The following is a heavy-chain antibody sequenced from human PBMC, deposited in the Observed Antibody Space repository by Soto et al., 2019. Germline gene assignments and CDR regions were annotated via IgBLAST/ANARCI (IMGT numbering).Heavy chain of an antibody. CDR1: GFTFSSYA. CDR3: AKRRGAGGHFDY. D-gene: IGHD2-15*01. J-gene: IGHJ4*02. V-gene: IGHV3-23*01. CDR2: VSIGGST. Sequence: GGSLRLSCAASGFTFSSYAMGWVRQGPGKGLEWVAVVSIGGSTHYADSVRGRFTVSRDNSKNTLSLQMNSLTAEDTAVYFCAKRRGAGGHFDYWGQGALVTVSS.